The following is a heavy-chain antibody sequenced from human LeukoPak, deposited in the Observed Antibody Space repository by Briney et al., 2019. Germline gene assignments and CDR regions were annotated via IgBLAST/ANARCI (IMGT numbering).Heavy chain of an antibody. Sequence: SETLSLTCTVSGGSIRNTSYSWAWIRQPPGKGLEWIGSIYYSGNTYYNPSLKSRVTISVDTSKSQFSLKLSSVTAADTAVYYCARPLYSSGWHFDYWGQGTLVTVSS. CDR3: ARPLYSSGWHFDY. V-gene: IGHV4-39*01. J-gene: IGHJ4*02. D-gene: IGHD6-19*01. CDR2: IYYSGNT. CDR1: GGSIRNTSYS.